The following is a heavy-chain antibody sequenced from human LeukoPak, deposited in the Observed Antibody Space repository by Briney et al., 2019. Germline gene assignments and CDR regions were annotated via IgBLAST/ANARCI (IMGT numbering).Heavy chain of an antibody. CDR2: IYYGGST. J-gene: IGHJ4*02. D-gene: IGHD6-19*01. CDR3: ARESSSGWTYFDY. V-gene: IGHV4-59*01. Sequence: SETLSLTCTVSGDSISNYYWSWIRQPPGKGLEWIGDIYYGGSTNYNPSLKSRVTISVDTSKNQFSLKLSSVTAADTAVYYCARESSSGWTYFDYWGQGTLVTVSS. CDR1: GDSISNYY.